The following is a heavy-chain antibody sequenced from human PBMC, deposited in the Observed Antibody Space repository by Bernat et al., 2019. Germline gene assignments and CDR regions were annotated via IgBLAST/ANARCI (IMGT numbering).Heavy chain of an antibody. CDR1: GFTVSSNY. CDR3: ARDISTYGYGYFDY. Sequence: EVQLVESGGGLVQPGGSLRLSCAASGFTVSSNYMSWVRQAPGKGLAWVSVIYSGGSTYYADVVKGRFTMSRDNSRNTLYLQMNSLRAEDTAVYYCARDISTYGYGYFDYWGQGTLVTVSS. CDR2: IYSGGST. J-gene: IGHJ4*02. D-gene: IGHD5-18*01. V-gene: IGHV3-66*01.